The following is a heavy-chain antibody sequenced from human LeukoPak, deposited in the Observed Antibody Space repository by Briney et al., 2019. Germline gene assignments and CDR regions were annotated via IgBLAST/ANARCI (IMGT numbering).Heavy chain of an antibody. CDR1: GFTFSSYA. Sequence: GGSLRLSCAASGFTFSSYAMHWVRQAPGKGLEWVAVISYDGSNKYYADSVKGRFTISRDNSKNTLYLQMNSLRAEDTAVYYCASSSGSYYTQPLEYYYGMDVWGQGTTVTVSS. V-gene: IGHV3-30-3*01. CDR3: ASSSGSYYTQPLEYYYGMDV. J-gene: IGHJ6*02. D-gene: IGHD3-10*01. CDR2: ISYDGSNK.